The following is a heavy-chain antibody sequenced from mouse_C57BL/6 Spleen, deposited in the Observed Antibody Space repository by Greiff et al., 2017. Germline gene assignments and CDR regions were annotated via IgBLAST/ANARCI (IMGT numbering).Heavy chain of an antibody. CDR3: ARQGFTTVVDYAMDY. CDR2: IWSDGST. J-gene: IGHJ4*01. D-gene: IGHD1-1*01. CDR1: GFSLTSYG. Sequence: VQRVESGPGLVAPSQSLSITCTVSGFSLTSYGVHWVRQPPGKGLEWLVVIWSDGSTTYNSALKSRLSISKDNSKSQVFLKMNSLQTDDTAMYYCARQGFTTVVDYAMDYWGQGTSVTVSS. V-gene: IGHV2-6-1*01.